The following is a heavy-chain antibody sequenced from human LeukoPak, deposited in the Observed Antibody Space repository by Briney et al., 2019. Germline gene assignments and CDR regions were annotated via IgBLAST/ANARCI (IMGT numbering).Heavy chain of an antibody. CDR2: INPHNGVT. D-gene: IGHD6-25*01. Sequence: GGSVRVSCKASGYTFIGYSMHWVRQAPGQGLEWMGWINPHNGVTNSAQKVQGRVTITRDTSISTAYMELSSLRADDTAVYYCASQTKIAAPIFDYWGQGTLVTVSS. J-gene: IGHJ4*02. CDR1: GYTFIGYS. CDR3: ASQTKIAAPIFDY. V-gene: IGHV1-2*02.